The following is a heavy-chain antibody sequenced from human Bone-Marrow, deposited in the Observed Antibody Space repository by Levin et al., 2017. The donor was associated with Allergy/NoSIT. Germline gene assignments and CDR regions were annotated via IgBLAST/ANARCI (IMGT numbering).Heavy chain of an antibody. CDR2: ISTSGLSL. D-gene: IGHD6-19*01. CDR3: AKDIGHLAAYDAFDV. Sequence: MPGGSLRLSCVGSGFIFTEYYMSWIRQVPGKGLEYVSSISTSGLSLFYGDSVKGRFTISRDNTKNSLYLDMNSLTPEDTAIYYCAKDIGHLAAYDAFDVWGQGTMVTVSS. CDR1: GFIFTEYY. J-gene: IGHJ3*01. V-gene: IGHV3-11*01.